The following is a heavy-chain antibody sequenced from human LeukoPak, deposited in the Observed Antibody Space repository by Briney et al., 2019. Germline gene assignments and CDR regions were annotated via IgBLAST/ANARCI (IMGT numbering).Heavy chain of an antibody. J-gene: IGHJ3*02. CDR3: ARGGGCSGTNCYIDAFEI. CDR1: GFTVSRSY. Sequence: GGSLRLSCAASGFTVSRSYLTWVRQAPGKGLDWVSIIYSGGSASYADSVRGRFTISRDKTKNTLYLQMNSLRAEDTAVYYCARGGGCSGTNCYIDAFEIWGQGTVVTVSS. D-gene: IGHD2-2*01. V-gene: IGHV3-66*02. CDR2: IYSGGSA.